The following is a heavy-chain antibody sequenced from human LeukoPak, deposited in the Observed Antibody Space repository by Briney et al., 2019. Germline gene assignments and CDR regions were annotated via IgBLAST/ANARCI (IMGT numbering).Heavy chain of an antibody. Sequence: GGSLRLSCAASGFTFSNDEMNWVRQAPGKGLEWVSYISSSGSTIYYADSVKGRFTISRDNAKNSLYLQMDSLRAEDTAVYYCARGTVTAPDYWGQGTLVTVSS. V-gene: IGHV3-48*03. D-gene: IGHD4-17*01. CDR3: ARGTVTAPDY. J-gene: IGHJ4*02. CDR1: GFTFSNDE. CDR2: ISSSGSTI.